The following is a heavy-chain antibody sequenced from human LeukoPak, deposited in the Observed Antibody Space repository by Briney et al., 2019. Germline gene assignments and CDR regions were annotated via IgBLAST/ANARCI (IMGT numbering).Heavy chain of an antibody. D-gene: IGHD6-25*01. Sequence: SETLSLTCIVSGASISSYYWNWIRQPPREGLEWIGYIYYSGNTNYSPSLKGRVTISLDTSKNQFSLDLTSMTAAGTAVYYCAREWSSGWAEFDYWGQGTLVTVSS. CDR2: IYYSGNT. J-gene: IGHJ4*02. CDR3: AREWSSGWAEFDY. CDR1: GASISSYY. V-gene: IGHV4-59*01.